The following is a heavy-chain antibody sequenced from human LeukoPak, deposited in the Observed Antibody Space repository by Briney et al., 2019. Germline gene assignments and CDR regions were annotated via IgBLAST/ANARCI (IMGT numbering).Heavy chain of an antibody. J-gene: IGHJ4*02. Sequence: TSETLSLTCAVSGYSISSGYYWGWIRQPPGKGLEWIGSIYHSGSTYYNPSLKSRVTISVDTSKNQFSLKLSSVTAADTAVYYCASAPGDFWSGYPDYLDDWGQGTLVTVSS. D-gene: IGHD3-3*01. CDR3: ASAPGDFWSGYPDYLDD. V-gene: IGHV4-38-2*01. CDR1: GYSISSGYY. CDR2: IYHSGST.